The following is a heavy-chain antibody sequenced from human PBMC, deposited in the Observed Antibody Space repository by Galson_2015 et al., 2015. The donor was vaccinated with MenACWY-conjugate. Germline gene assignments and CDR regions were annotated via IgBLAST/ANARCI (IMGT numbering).Heavy chain of an antibody. CDR3: SVLLGSFYYSAMDV. J-gene: IGHJ6*02. CDR1: GVSISSSTYY. D-gene: IGHD3-10*01. Sequence: TLSLTCTISGVSISSSTYYWGWIRQPPGKGLEWIGGVYYSGSSYYNPSLKSRVTISVDTSKNQFSLELGSATAADTAMYFCSVLLGSFYYSAMDVWGQGTPVTVSS. CDR2: VYYSGSS. V-gene: IGHV4-39*07.